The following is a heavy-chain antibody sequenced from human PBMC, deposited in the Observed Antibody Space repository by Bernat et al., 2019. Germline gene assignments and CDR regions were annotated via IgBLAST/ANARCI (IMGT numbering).Heavy chain of an antibody. Sequence: EVQLVESGGGLVKPGGSLRLSCAASGFTFSNAWMSWVRQAPGKGLEWVGRIKSKTDGGTTDYAAPVKGRFTIPRDDSKNTLYLQMNSLKTEDTAVYYCTTPGVLGYYYGMDVWGRGTTVTVSS. CDR1: GFTFSNAW. D-gene: IGHD1-26*01. V-gene: IGHV3-15*01. CDR2: IKSKTDGGTT. J-gene: IGHJ6*02. CDR3: TTPGVLGYYYGMDV.